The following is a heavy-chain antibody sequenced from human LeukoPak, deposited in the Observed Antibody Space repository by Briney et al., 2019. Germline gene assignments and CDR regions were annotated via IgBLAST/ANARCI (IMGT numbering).Heavy chain of an antibody. CDR3: AKVGEYYDFWSGPYYYYGMDV. Sequence: GGSLKLSCAASGFTFSSYAMHWVRQAPGKGLEWVAVISYDGSNKYYADSVKGRFTISRDNSKNTLYLQMNSLRAEDTAVYYCAKVGEYYDFWSGPYYYYGMDVWGQGTTVTVSS. CDR2: ISYDGSNK. V-gene: IGHV3-30*04. D-gene: IGHD3-3*01. J-gene: IGHJ6*02. CDR1: GFTFSSYA.